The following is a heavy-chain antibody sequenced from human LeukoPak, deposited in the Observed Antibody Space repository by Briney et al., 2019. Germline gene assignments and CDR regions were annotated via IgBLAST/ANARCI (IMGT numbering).Heavy chain of an antibody. J-gene: IGHJ1*01. CDR1: GFTFSSYA. CDR3: AKDAIFGVVIIPEYFQH. Sequence: GGSLRLSCAASGFTFSSYAMSWVRQAPGKGLEWVSAISGSGGSTYYADSVKGRLTISRDNSKNTLYLQMNSLRAEDTAVYYCAKDAIFGVVIIPEYFQHWGQGTLVTVSS. V-gene: IGHV3-23*01. CDR2: ISGSGGST. D-gene: IGHD3-3*01.